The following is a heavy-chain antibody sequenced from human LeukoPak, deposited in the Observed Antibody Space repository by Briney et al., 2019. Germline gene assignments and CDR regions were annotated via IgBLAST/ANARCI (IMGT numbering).Heavy chain of an antibody. D-gene: IGHD6-19*01. CDR3: ARGSGYSTGWNWFDP. CDR2: IHHSGST. J-gene: IGHJ5*02. V-gene: IGHV4-38-2*01. Sequence: SETLSLTCAVSGYSNISGYYWGWIRQPPGKGLEWIGSIHHSGSTYYSPSLKSRVTISVDTSKNQFSLKVSSVTAADTAVYYCARGSGYSTGWNWFDPWGQGTLVTVSS. CDR1: GYSNISGYY.